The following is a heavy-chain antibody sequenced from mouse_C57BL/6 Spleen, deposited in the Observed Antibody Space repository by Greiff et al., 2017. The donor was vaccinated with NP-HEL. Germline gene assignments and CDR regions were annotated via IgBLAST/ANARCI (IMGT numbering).Heavy chain of an antibody. CDR1: GYTFTSYW. J-gene: IGHJ2*01. Sequence: QVQLQQPGAELVKPWASVKMSCKASGYTFTSYWITWVKQRPGQGLEWIGDIYPGSGSTNYNEKFKSKATLTVDTSSSTAYMQLSSLTSEDSAVYYCARSCRAMITTGDFGDYWGQGTTLTVSS. V-gene: IGHV1-55*01. CDR3: ARSCRAMITTGDFGDY. CDR2: IYPGSGST. D-gene: IGHD2-4*01.